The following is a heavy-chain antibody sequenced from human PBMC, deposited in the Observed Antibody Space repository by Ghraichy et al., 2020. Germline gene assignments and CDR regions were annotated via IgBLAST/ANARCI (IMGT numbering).Heavy chain of an antibody. J-gene: IGHJ6*03. CDR2: ISAYNGNT. CDR1: GYTFTSYG. D-gene: IGHD3-10*01. CDR3: ARGVYGSGSYFASNYYYYMDV. Sequence: ASVKVSCKASGYTFTSYGISWVRQAPGQGLEWMGWISAYNGNTNYAQKLQGRVTMTTDTSTSTAYMELRSLRSDDTAGYYCARGVYGSGSYFASNYYYYMDVWGKGTTVTVSS. V-gene: IGHV1-18*01.